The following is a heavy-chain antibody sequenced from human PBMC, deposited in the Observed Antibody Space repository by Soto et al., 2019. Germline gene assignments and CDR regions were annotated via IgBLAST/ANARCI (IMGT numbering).Heavy chain of an antibody. J-gene: IGHJ4*02. CDR3: SRVCYYHSSGYLDY. CDR2: IYYSGST. CDR1: GCSISSGGYY. V-gene: IGHV4-31*03. Sequence: SETLSLTCTVSGCSISSGGYYWSWIRQHPGKGLEWIGYIYYSGSTYYNPSLKSRVTISVDTSKNQFSLKLSSVTAADTAVYYCSRVCYYHSSGYLDYWGPGTLLTVS. D-gene: IGHD3-22*01.